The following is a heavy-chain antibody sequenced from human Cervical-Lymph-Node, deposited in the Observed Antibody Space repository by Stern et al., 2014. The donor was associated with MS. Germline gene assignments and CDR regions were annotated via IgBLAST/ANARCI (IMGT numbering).Heavy chain of an antibody. V-gene: IGHV3-30*18. CDR1: GFSFSSYG. CDR3: ANAAALSCRSASCYKAFEH. CDR2: ISYDGTDN. J-gene: IGHJ4*02. Sequence: VESGKSLRLSCAASGFSFSSYGMHWVRQAPGKGLDWVAVISYDGTDNYYADSVEGRFTISRANSKNTLYLQMNSLRPEDTAVYYCANAAALSCRSASCYKAFEHWGQGILVTVSS. D-gene: IGHD2-2*02.